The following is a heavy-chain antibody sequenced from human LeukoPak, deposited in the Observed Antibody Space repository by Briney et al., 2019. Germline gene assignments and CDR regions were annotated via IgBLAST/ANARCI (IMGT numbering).Heavy chain of an antibody. D-gene: IGHD4-17*01. CDR3: AGPSGRYYYYCMDV. V-gene: IGHV4-30-4*07. J-gene: IGHJ6*03. CDR1: GGSISSGGYS. Sequence: SETLSLTCAVSGGSISSGGYSWSWIRQPPGKGLEWIGYIYYSGSTYYNPSLKSRATISVDTSKNQFSLKLSSVTAADTAVYYCAGPSGRYYYYCMDVWGKGTTVTISS. CDR2: IYYSGST.